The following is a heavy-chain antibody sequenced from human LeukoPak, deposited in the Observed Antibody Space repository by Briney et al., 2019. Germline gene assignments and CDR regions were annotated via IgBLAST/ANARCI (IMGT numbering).Heavy chain of an antibody. CDR3: ARAAYDFWSGYYTYYYYGMDV. CDR1: GFTFSSYS. Sequence: GGSLRLSCAASGFTFSSYSMNWVRQAPGKGLEWVSYISGSSSSIYYADSVKGRFTISRDNAKNSLYLQMNSLRAEDTAVYYCARAAYDFWSGYYTYYYYGMDVWGQGTTVTVSS. D-gene: IGHD3-3*01. V-gene: IGHV3-48*01. CDR2: ISGSSSSI. J-gene: IGHJ6*02.